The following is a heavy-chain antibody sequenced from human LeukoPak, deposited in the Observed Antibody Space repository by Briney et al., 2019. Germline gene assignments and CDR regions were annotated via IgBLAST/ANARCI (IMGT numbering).Heavy chain of an antibody. CDR1: GFTFSSYG. V-gene: IGHV3-33*01. J-gene: IGHJ4*02. CDR2: IWYDGSNK. Sequence: GRSLRLSCAASGFTFSSYGMHWVRQAPGKGLEWVAVIWYDGSNKYYADSVKGRFTISRVNSKNTLYLQMNSLRAEDTAVYYCARGGPVPAAGGYFDYWGQGTLVTVSS. CDR3: ARGGPVPAAGGYFDY. D-gene: IGHD2-2*01.